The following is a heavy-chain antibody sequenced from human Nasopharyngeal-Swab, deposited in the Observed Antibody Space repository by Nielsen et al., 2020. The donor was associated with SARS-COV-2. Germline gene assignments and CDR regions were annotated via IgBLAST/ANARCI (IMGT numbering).Heavy chain of an antibody. CDR3: VRPRYCSAASCDRHSGVGLFDY. CDR1: GYTFTSYY. Sequence: ASVKVSCKASGYTFTSYYMHWVRQAPGQGLEWVGWMNPNSGNTGYAQKFQGRVTMTRDTSITTAYMELSSLRSEDTAVYYCVRPRYCSAASCDRHSGVGLFDYWGQGTLVTVSS. D-gene: IGHD2-8*02. J-gene: IGHJ4*02. CDR2: MNPNSGNT. V-gene: IGHV1-8*02.